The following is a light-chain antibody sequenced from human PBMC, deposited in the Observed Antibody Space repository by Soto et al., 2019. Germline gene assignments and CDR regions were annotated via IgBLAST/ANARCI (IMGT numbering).Light chain of an antibody. CDR1: QSVSSSY. CDR2: GAS. J-gene: IGKJ5*01. CDR3: QQYGSSRIT. V-gene: IGKV3-20*01. Sequence: EIVVTQSPGTLSLSPGERATLSCRANQSVSSSYLAWYQQKPGQAPRLLIYGASSRATGIPDRFSGSGSGTDFTLTISRLEPEDFAVYYCQQYGSSRITFGQGTRLEIK.